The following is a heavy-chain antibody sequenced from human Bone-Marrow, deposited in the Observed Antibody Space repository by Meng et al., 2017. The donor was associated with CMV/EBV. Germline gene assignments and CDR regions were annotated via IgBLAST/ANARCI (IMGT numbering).Heavy chain of an antibody. CDR3: ARCPVDGATGYYYYYGMDV. CDR1: GYTFTSYD. D-gene: IGHD4-23*01. Sequence: ASVKVSCKASGYTFTSYDINWVRQATGQGLEWMGWMNPNSGNTGYAQKFQGRVTMTRNTSISTAYMELSSLRSEDTAVYYCARCPVDGATGYYYYYGMDVCGQGTTVTVSS. J-gene: IGHJ6*02. CDR2: MNPNSGNT. V-gene: IGHV1-8*01.